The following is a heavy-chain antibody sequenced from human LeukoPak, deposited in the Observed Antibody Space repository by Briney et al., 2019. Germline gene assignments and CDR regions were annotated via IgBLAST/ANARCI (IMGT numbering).Heavy chain of an antibody. D-gene: IGHD1-1*01. CDR3: ARVGTDQTNYWFDT. J-gene: IGHJ5*02. Sequence: PSETLSLTCAVYGGSFSGYYWSWIRQPPGKGLEWIGEINHSGSTNYNPSLKSRVTISVETSKNQFSLKLSSVTAADTAVYYCARVGTDQTNYWFDTWGQGTLVTVSS. V-gene: IGHV4-34*01. CDR2: INHSGST. CDR1: GGSFSGYY.